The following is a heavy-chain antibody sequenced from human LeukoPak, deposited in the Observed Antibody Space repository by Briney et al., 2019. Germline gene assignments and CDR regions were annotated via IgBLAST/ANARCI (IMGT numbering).Heavy chain of an antibody. CDR2: IIPIFGTA. D-gene: IGHD3-3*01. V-gene: IGHV1-69*13. J-gene: IGHJ4*02. Sequence: SVKVSCKASGGTFSSYAISWVRQAPGQGLEWMGGIIPIFGTANYAQKFQGRVTITADESTSTAYMELSSLRSDDTAVYYCARDRRGLRFLEYWGQGTLVTVSS. CDR3: ARDRRGLRFLEY. CDR1: GGTFSSYA.